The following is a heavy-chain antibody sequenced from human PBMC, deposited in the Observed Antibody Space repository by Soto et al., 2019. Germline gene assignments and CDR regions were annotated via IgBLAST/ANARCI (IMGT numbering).Heavy chain of an antibody. CDR1: GFIFSDYY. Sequence: QVQLVESGGGLVKPGGSLRLSCAASGFIFSDYYMSWIRQAPGKGLEWVSYISTSGSNKYYADSVKGRFTISRDNAKNSLYLQMNSLRDEATALYYCARVKECSSTSCYARDAFDIWGQGTMVTVSS. V-gene: IGHV3-11*01. J-gene: IGHJ3*02. D-gene: IGHD2-2*01. CDR2: ISTSGSNK. CDR3: ARVKECSSTSCYARDAFDI.